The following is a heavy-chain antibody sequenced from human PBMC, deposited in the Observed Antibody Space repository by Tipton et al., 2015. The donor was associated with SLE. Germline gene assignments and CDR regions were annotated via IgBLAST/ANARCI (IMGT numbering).Heavy chain of an antibody. CDR1: GDSIISAGSH. Sequence: TLSLTCTVSGDSIISAGSHWSWIRQLPGKGLEWIGYIYFRGTTYYNPSLGSRVTISVDVSKNQFSLKLTSVTAADTAVFYCARFRPRLGVGACTTSASCFGGFDSWGQGTLVTVSS. V-gene: IGHV4-31*03. CDR2: IYFRGTT. D-gene: IGHD2/OR15-2a*01. J-gene: IGHJ4*02. CDR3: ARFRPRLGVGACTTSASCFGGFDS.